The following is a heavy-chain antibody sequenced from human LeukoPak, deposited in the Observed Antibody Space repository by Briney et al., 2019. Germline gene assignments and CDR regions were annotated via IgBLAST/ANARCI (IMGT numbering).Heavy chain of an antibody. D-gene: IGHD6-6*01. Sequence: GGSLRLSCAASGFTFSSYAMSWVRQAPGKGLEWVSSISSSSSYIYYADSVKGRFTISRDNAKNSLYLQMNSLRAEDTAVYYCARGDSTSSKAFDIWGQGTMVTVSS. V-gene: IGHV3-21*01. CDR2: ISSSSSYI. J-gene: IGHJ3*02. CDR1: GFTFSSYA. CDR3: ARGDSTSSKAFDI.